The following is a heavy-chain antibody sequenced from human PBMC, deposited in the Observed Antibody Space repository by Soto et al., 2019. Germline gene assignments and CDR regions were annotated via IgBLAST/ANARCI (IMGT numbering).Heavy chain of an antibody. V-gene: IGHV1-69*05. J-gene: IGHJ4*02. Sequence: ASVKVSCKASGGTFSSYAISWVRQAPGQGLEWMGGIIPIFGTANYAQKLQGRVTMTTDTSTSTAYMELRSLRSDDTAVYYCARPSSITGTKLAYWGQGTLVTVSS. CDR2: IIPIFGTA. CDR1: GGTFSSYA. D-gene: IGHD1-7*01. CDR3: ARPSSITGTKLAY.